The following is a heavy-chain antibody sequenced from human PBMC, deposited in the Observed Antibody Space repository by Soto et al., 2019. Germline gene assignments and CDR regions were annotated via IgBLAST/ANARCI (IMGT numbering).Heavy chain of an antibody. Sequence: QVQLQESGPGLVKPSQTLSLTCTVSGGSISNGGYYWSWIRQHPGKGLEWVGYIFYSGSTYFNPYLKCQLTISVDTSKNQFSLTLSSLTAAVTAVYSCAEINTGVAATSFDYWGQGTLVTVSS. CDR1: GGSISNGGYY. CDR3: AEINTGVAATSFDY. CDR2: IFYSGST. V-gene: IGHV4-31*01. J-gene: IGHJ4*02. D-gene: IGHD2-15*01.